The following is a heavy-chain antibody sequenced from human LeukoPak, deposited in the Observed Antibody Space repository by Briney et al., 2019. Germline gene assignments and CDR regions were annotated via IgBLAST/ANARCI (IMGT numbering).Heavy chain of an antibody. Sequence: KSSETLSLTCAVYSGSLSGYYWSWIRQSPGRGLEWVGEINRSGSANYNPSLRSRVTVSVDTSKNQFSLKLSSVTAADTAVYYCARFNSPDFWSGYFAFDIWGQGTMVTVSS. CDR3: ARFNSPDFWSGYFAFDI. J-gene: IGHJ3*02. D-gene: IGHD3-3*01. CDR2: INRSGSA. V-gene: IGHV4-34*01. CDR1: SGSLSGYY.